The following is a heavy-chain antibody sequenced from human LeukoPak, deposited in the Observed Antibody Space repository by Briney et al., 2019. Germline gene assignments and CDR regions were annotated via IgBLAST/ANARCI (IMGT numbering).Heavy chain of an antibody. CDR1: GGSIGSGGYS. Sequence: PSQTLSLTCAVSGGSIGSGGYSWSWIRQPPGKGLEWIGYIYHSGSTYYNPSLKSRVTISVDRSKNQFSLKLSSVTAADTAVYYCARARIGSGSSFDYWGQGTLVTVSS. CDR2: IYHSGST. V-gene: IGHV4-30-2*01. J-gene: IGHJ4*02. CDR3: ARARIGSGSSFDY. D-gene: IGHD3-10*01.